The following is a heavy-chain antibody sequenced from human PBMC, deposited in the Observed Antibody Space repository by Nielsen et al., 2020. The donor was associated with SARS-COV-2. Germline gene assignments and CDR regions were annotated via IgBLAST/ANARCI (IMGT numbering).Heavy chain of an antibody. CDR3: ARAVYPDAFDI. V-gene: IGHV4-61*08. J-gene: IGHJ3*02. D-gene: IGHD3-16*01. Sequence: SETLSLTCTVSGGSISSGVYYWSWIRQPPGKGLEWIGEINHSGSTNYNPSLKSRVTISVDTSKNQFSLKLSSVTAADTAVYYCARAVYPDAFDIWGQGTMVTVSS. CDR2: INHSGST. CDR1: GGSISSGVYY.